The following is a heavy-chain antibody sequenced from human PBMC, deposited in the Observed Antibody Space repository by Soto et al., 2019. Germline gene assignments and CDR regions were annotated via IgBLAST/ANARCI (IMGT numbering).Heavy chain of an antibody. D-gene: IGHD1-1*01. CDR3: ARVERGTATTVVDAFDI. CDR2: MSHSGGT. J-gene: IGHJ3*02. CDR1: GGSVSSGSYY. Sequence: QVQLQQWGAGLLKPSETLSLTCAVYGGSVSSGSYYWSWIRQPPGKGLEWIGEMSHSGGTHFNPSLKSRDTISVDTSKNQFSLKMSSVTAADTALYYCARVERGTATTVVDAFDIWGPGTMVTVSS. V-gene: IGHV4-34*01.